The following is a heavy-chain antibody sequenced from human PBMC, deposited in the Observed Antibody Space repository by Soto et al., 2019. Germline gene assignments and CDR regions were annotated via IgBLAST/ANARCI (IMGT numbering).Heavy chain of an antibody. V-gene: IGHV3-23*01. D-gene: IGHD7-27*01. CDR1: GFSFSNYA. CDR2: ISATGAST. CDR3: AKEVSLGSTVDLGY. Sequence: GGSLRLSCAASGFSFSNYAMSWVRHAPGKGLECVSSISATGASTFYADAVKGRFTISRDNSMGTLYLQMKSLKVEDTAIYYCAKEVSLGSTVDLGYWGQGALVTVSS. J-gene: IGHJ4*02.